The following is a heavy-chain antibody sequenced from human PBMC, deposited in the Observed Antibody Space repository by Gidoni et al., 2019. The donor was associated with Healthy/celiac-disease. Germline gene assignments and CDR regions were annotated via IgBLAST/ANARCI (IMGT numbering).Heavy chain of an antibody. CDR3: ARDMKIIAAAGYNWFDP. J-gene: IGHJ5*02. D-gene: IGHD6-13*01. V-gene: IGHV3-11*01. Sequence: QVQLVESGGGLVKPGGSLTPSCAASRFTSIYSYMSWIRQAPGKGLEWVSYISSSGSTIYYADSVKGRFTISRDNAKNSLYLQMNSLRAEDTAVYYCARDMKIIAAAGYNWFDPWGQGTLVTVSS. CDR2: ISSSGSTI. CDR1: RFTSIYSY.